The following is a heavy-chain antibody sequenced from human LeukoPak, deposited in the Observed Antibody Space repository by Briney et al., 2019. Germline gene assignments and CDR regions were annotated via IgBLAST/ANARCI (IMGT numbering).Heavy chain of an antibody. CDR3: ARGARKGVDYGGFFDY. V-gene: IGHV3-53*05. D-gene: IGHD4-23*01. CDR1: EFTVSVNY. CDR2: IYSGGST. J-gene: IGHJ4*02. Sequence: GGSLRLSCAASEFTVSVNYMSWVRQAPGKGLEWVSFIYSGGSTYYADSVKGRFTISRDSSKNTLYLQMNILRTEDTAVYYCARGARKGVDYGGFFDYWGQGTLVTVSS.